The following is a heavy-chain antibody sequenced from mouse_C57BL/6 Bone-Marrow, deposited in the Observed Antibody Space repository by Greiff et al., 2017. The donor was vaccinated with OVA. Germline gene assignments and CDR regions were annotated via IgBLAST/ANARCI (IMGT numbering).Heavy chain of an antibody. CDR1: GFTFSSYA. J-gene: IGHJ3*01. V-gene: IGHV5-4*03. CDR2: LSDGGSYT. Sequence: EVKLMESGGGLVKPGGSLKLSCAASGFTFSSYAMSWVRQTPDKRLEWVATLSDGGSYTYYPDNVKGRFPISRDNAKNNLYLQMSHLKAEDTAMYYWARGRPFAYWGQGTLVTVSA. CDR3: ARGRPFAY.